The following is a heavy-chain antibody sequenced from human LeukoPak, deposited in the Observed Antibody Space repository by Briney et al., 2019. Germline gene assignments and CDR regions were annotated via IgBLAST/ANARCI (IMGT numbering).Heavy chain of an antibody. CDR3: TTLTVASSFDY. CDR1: EFAFSVYE. V-gene: IGHV3-48*03. J-gene: IGHJ4*02. Sequence: GGSLRLSWAASEFAFSVYEMYWVRQAPGKGLEWVSYISSSGGTRYYADSVKGRFTISRDNAENSLYLQMNSLRAEDTAVYYCTTLTVASSFDYWGQGALVTVSS. D-gene: IGHD6-19*01. CDR2: ISSSGGTR.